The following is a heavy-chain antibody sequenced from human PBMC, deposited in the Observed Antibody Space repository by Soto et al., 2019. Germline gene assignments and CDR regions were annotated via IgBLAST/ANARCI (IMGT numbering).Heavy chain of an antibody. Sequence: QVHLVQSGAEVKKPGASVTVSCRASGYTFTGYYIHWVRQVPGQGLEWMGWINPNSGGANIAQKFQGWVTMTRDTFTTTTYMELSSVRSTDTAVYYCARDYYDGSASYGFEFWGQGTMVTVAA. D-gene: IGHD3-22*01. V-gene: IGHV1-2*04. J-gene: IGHJ3*01. CDR3: ARDYYDGSASYGFEF. CDR1: GYTFTGYY. CDR2: INPNSGGA.